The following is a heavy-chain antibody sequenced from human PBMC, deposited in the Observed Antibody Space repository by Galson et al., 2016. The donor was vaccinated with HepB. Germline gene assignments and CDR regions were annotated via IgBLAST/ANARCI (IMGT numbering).Heavy chain of an antibody. CDR3: ARHWSGSSDY. D-gene: IGHD1-26*01. Sequence: SVKVSCKASGYTFTRYYMHWVRQAPGQGLEWMGIINPSGGSTSYAQKFQGRATVTRDTSITTAYMELSSLTSADTAVYYCARHWSGSSDYWGQGTLVTVSS. J-gene: IGHJ4*02. CDR2: INPSGGST. CDR1: GYTFTRYY. V-gene: IGHV1-46*01.